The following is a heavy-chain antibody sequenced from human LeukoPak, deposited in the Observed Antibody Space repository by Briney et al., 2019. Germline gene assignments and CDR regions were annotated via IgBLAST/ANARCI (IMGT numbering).Heavy chain of an antibody. CDR2: IYCSGST. V-gene: IGHV4-39*01. CDR3: ARGGSLSL. J-gene: IGHJ4*02. D-gene: IGHD3-16*02. Sequence: PSETLSLTCTVSGGSISSGTYYWGWIRQPPEKGLEWIGSIYCSGSTYYNPSLKSRVTISVDTSKNQFSLKLSSVTAADTAVYYCARGGSLSLWGQGTLVTVSS. CDR1: GGSISSGTYY.